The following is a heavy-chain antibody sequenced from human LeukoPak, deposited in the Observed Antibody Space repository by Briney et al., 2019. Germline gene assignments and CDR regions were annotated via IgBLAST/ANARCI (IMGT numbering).Heavy chain of an antibody. Sequence: SETLSLTCTVSGGSISSYYWSWIRQPPGKGLEWIGYIYYSGSTNYNPSLKSRVTISVDTSKNQFSLKLSSVTAADTVVYYCARHSRDGYNYAWRFFDYWGQGTLVTVSS. D-gene: IGHD5-24*01. V-gene: IGHV4-59*08. CDR1: GGSISSYY. CDR2: IYYSGST. CDR3: ARHSRDGYNYAWRFFDY. J-gene: IGHJ4*02.